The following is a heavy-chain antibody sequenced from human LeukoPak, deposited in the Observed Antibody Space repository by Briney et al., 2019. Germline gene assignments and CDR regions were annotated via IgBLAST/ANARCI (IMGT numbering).Heavy chain of an antibody. CDR2: INQGGSDK. CDR1: GFTFSGHW. D-gene: IGHD1-14*01. J-gene: IGHJ4*02. Sequence: PGGSLRHSCAASGFTFSGHWMSWVRQAQGKGLEWVANINQGGSDKYYVDSVKGRFTISRDNANNLLYLQMNSLRGEDTAVYYCTRDRSRAEDDWGQGTLVTVSS. CDR3: TRDRSRAEDD. V-gene: IGHV3-7*01.